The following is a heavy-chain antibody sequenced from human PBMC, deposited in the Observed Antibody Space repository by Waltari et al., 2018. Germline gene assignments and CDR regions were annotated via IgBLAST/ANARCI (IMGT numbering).Heavy chain of an antibody. CDR3: ARRSRPRYYDSSGYYYFDY. Sequence: QVQLQQWGAGLLKPSETLSLTCAVYGGSFSGYYWSWIRQPPGKGLEWIGEINHSGSTHYNPSLKSRVTISVDTSKNQFSLKLSSVTAADTAVYYCARRSRPRYYDSSGYYYFDYWGQGTLVTVSS. J-gene: IGHJ4*02. CDR1: GGSFSGYY. D-gene: IGHD3-22*01. V-gene: IGHV4-34*01. CDR2: INHSGST.